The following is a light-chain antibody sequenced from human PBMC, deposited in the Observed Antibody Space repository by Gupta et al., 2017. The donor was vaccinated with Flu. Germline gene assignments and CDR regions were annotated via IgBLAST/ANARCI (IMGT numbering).Light chain of an antibody. Sequence: GDRVTITCRASQDIRNDLGWYQQKPGKAPKRLIYAASNLQSGVSSRFSGSGSGTEFTLTVDSLQPEDFATYYCLQEDYYPRTFGQGTKVDIK. CDR3: LQEDYYPRT. J-gene: IGKJ1*01. CDR1: QDIRND. CDR2: AAS. V-gene: IGKV1-17*01.